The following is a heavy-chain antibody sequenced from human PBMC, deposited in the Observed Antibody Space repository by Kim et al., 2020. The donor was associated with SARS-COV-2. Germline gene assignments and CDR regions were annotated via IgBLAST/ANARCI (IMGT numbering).Heavy chain of an antibody. CDR1: GGSISSGGYY. V-gene: IGHV4-31*03. Sequence: SETLSLTCTVSGGSISSGGYYWSWIRQHPGKGLEWIGYIYYSGSTYYNPSLKSRVTISVDTSKNQFSLKLSSVTAADTAVYYCARGPVDTAMVRYWYFDLWGRGTLVTVSS. J-gene: IGHJ2*01. CDR3: ARGPVDTAMVRYWYFDL. D-gene: IGHD5-18*01. CDR2: IYYSGST.